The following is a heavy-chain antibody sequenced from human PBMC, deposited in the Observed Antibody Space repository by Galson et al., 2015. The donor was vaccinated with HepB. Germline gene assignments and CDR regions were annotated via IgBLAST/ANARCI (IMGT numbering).Heavy chain of an antibody. CDR1: GFTFTSYG. V-gene: IGHV3-33*08. D-gene: IGHD6-19*01. J-gene: IGHJ4*02. CDR3: ARDLSRYSSGVDY. Sequence: SLRLSCAASGFTFTSYGMHWVRQAPGQGLEWVGVIWYDGSNKYYAQSLKGRFTISRDNSTTTLYMQMNSLRAEDTAVYYCARDLSRYSSGVDYWGQGTLVTVSS. CDR2: IWYDGSNK.